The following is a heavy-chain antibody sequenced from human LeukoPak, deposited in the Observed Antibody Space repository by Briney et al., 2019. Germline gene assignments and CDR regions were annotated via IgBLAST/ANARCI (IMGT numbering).Heavy chain of an antibody. CDR2: ISGSGGST. D-gene: IGHD2-2*01. Sequence: SGGSLRLSCAASGFTFSSYGMSWVRQAPGKGLEWVSAISGSGGSTYYADSVKGRFTISRDNSKNTLYLQMNSLRAEDTAVYYCAKDGKIVVVPAAYYYYMDVWGKGTTVTISS. CDR1: GFTFSSYG. CDR3: AKDGKIVVVPAAYYYYMDV. V-gene: IGHV3-23*01. J-gene: IGHJ6*03.